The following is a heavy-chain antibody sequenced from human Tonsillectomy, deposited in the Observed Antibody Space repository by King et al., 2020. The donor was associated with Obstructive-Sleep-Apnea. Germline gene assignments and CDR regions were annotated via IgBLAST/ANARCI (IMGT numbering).Heavy chain of an antibody. Sequence: VQLQESGGGLVKPGGSLRLSCAASGFIFSDYYMSWIRQAPGKGLEWVSYIRSSGNARYYADSVKGRFTLSRDNAKKTLYLQMNSLRAEDTAVYYCARTSPAAGRNDYWGQGTLVTVSS. CDR3: ARTSPAAGRNDY. CDR2: IRSSGNAR. V-gene: IGHV3-11*01. D-gene: IGHD6-13*01. CDR1: GFIFSDYY. J-gene: IGHJ4*02.